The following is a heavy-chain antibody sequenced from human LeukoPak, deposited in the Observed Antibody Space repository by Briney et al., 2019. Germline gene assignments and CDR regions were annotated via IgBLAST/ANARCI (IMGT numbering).Heavy chain of an antibody. J-gene: IGHJ4*02. V-gene: IGHV3-23*01. CDR3: AKASNSARGDDFDY. CDR1: GFTFRTYA. D-gene: IGHD4-11*01. Sequence: GGSLRLSCAASGFTFRTYAMSWVRQALGKGLEWLSAISGTAGSKNYADSVKGRFAISRDNSQDTLSLQMHSLRAEDTGFYYYAKASNSARGDDFDYWGQGTLVTVSS. CDR2: ISGTAGSK.